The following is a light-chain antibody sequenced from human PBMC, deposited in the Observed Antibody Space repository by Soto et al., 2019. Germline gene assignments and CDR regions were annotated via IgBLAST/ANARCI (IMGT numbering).Light chain of an antibody. CDR1: TGAVTSGHY. J-gene: IGLJ2*01. Sequence: QAVVTQEPSLTVSPGGTVTLTCGSSTGAVTSGHYPYWFQQKPGQAPRTLIYDTSTKHSWTPARFSGSLLGGKAALTLSGAQPEDEAEYYCLLSHGPSYVAFGGGTKVTVL. CDR3: LLSHGPSYVA. V-gene: IGLV7-46*01. CDR2: DTS.